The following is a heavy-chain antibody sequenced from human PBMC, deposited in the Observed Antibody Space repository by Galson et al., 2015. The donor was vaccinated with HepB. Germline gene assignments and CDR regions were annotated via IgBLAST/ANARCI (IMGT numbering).Heavy chain of an antibody. CDR3: ARDQPPVDTAMVTARYYYYGMDV. D-gene: IGHD5-18*01. CDR2: TYYRSKWYN. CDR1: EDSVSSNSAA. V-gene: IGHV6-1*01. J-gene: IGHJ6*02. Sequence: CAISEDSVSSNSAAWNWIRQSPSRGLEWLGRTYYRSKWYNDYAVSVKSRITINPDTFKNQFSLQLNSVTPEDTAVYYCARDQPPVDTAMVTARYYYYGMDVWGQETTVTVSS.